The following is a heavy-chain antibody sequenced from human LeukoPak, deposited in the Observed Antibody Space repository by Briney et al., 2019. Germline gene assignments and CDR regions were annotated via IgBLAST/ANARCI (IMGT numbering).Heavy chain of an antibody. CDR3: AKDTYSPVVTPRGGYFDY. D-gene: IGHD4-23*01. CDR1: GFTFSSYG. CDR2: ISYDGSNK. V-gene: IGHV3-30*18. Sequence: PGRSLRLSCAASGFTFSSYGMHWVRQAPGKGLEWVAVISYDGSNKYYADSVKGRFTISRDNSKNTLYLQMNSLRAEDTAVYYCAKDTYSPVVTPRGGYFDYWGQGTLVTVSS. J-gene: IGHJ4*02.